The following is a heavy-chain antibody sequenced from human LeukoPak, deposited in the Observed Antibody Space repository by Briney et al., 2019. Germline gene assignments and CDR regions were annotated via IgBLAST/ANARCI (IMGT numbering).Heavy chain of an antibody. CDR3: AQLRGYFDL. CDR2: IHYIGST. V-gene: IGHV4-59*12. Sequence: SETLSLTCTVSGGSISGYYWSWIRQPPGKGLEWIGYIHYIGSTNYNPSLKSRVTISVDTSKNQFSLKVSSVTAADTAVYYCAQLRGYFDLWGRGTLVTVSS. J-gene: IGHJ2*01. D-gene: IGHD5-24*01. CDR1: GGSISGYY.